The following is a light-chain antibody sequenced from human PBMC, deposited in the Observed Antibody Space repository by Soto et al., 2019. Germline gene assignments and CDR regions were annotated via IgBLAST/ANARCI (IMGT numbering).Light chain of an antibody. J-gene: IGKJ1*01. CDR3: QHYNPYSGP. Sequence: EIHMNKSPSTLSASVGDRVTITCRASQNIRTWLSWYQQKPGKAPNLLIFDASSLHSGVPSRFSGSGSGTEFTLTITSLQPDDFATYYCQHYNPYSGPFGQGTKVDIK. CDR2: DAS. V-gene: IGKV1-5*01. CDR1: QNIRTW.